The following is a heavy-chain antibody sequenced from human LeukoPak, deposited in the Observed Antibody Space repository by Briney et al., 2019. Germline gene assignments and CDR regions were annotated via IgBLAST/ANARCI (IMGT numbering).Heavy chain of an antibody. V-gene: IGHV4-38-2*02. Sequence: PSETLSLTCTVSGGSISSYYWGWIRQPPGKGLEWIGSIYHSGSTYYNPSLKSRVTISVDTSKNQFSLKLSSVTAADTAVYYCARAHDYYYYMDVWGKGTTVTVSS. J-gene: IGHJ6*03. CDR1: GGSISSYY. CDR3: ARAHDYYYYMDV. CDR2: IYHSGST.